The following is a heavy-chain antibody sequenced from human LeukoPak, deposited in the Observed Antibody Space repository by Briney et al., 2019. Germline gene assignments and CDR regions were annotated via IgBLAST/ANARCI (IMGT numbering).Heavy chain of an antibody. CDR1: GGSISSGRYY. Sequence: SETLSLTCPVSGGSISSGRYYRNWIRQPPGKGLEWIGRIYTSGSTNYNPSLKSRVTISVDTSKNQFSLKLSSVTAADTAVYYCASTAAPRGGEFDYWGQGTLVTVSS. J-gene: IGHJ4*02. CDR2: IYTSGST. D-gene: IGHD6-6*01. V-gene: IGHV4-61*02. CDR3: ASTAAPRGGEFDY.